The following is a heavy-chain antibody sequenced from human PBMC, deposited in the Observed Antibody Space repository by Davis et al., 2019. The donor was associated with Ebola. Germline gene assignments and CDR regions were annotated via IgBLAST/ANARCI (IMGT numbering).Heavy chain of an antibody. CDR1: GGSFSGYS. Sequence: SQTLSLTCAVYGGSFSGYSWRWIRHPPGKGLEWIGEINHSGRTNYNTSRKSRVTISVDTSKNQFSLELSSVTAADTAVYYCARASQYSGTWYSDYWGQGTLVTVSS. J-gene: IGHJ4*02. CDR2: INHSGRT. CDR3: ARASQYSGTWYSDY. V-gene: IGHV4-34*01. D-gene: IGHD6-25*01.